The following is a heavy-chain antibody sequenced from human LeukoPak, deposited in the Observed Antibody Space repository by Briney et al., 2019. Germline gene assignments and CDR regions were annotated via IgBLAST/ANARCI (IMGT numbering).Heavy chain of an antibody. CDR2: FDPEDSET. CDR1: GYTLTELS. D-gene: IGHD4-17*01. J-gene: IGHJ4*02. Sequence: ASVKVSCKVSGYTLTELSMHWVRQAPGKGLEWMGGFDPEDSETIYAQKFQGRVTMTEDTSTDTAYMELSSLRSEDTAVYYCATGTVTPDTFDYWGQGTLVTVSS. V-gene: IGHV1-24*01. CDR3: ATGTVTPDTFDY.